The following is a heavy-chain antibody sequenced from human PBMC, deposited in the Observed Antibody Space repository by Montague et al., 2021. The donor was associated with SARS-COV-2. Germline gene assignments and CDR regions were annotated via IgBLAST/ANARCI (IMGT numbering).Heavy chain of an antibody. Sequence: ETLSLTCDVSGGSIRSSNWWSWVRQSPGKGLEWIGEIYHSGSTNNNPSLKSRVTISVDKSKNQFSLKLSSVSAADTAVYCCARVFSLGYSSDWHPDVFNDYWGQGTLVIVSS. CDR1: GGSIRSSNW. J-gene: IGHJ4*02. CDR2: IYHSGST. V-gene: IGHV4-4*01. D-gene: IGHD6-19*01. CDR3: ARVFSLGYSSDWHPDVFNDY.